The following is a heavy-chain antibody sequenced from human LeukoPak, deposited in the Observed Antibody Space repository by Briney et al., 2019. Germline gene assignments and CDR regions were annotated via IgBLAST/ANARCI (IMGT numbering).Heavy chain of an antibody. V-gene: IGHV1-69*13. J-gene: IGHJ5*02. Sequence: GASVKVSCRASGGTFSSYAISWVRQAPGQGLEWMGGIIPIFGTANYAQKFQGRVTITADESTSTAYMELSSLRSEDTAVHYCARAVVPAVVEYNWFDPWGQGTLVTVSS. CDR3: ARAVVPAVVEYNWFDP. CDR2: IIPIFGTA. D-gene: IGHD2-2*01. CDR1: GGTFSSYA.